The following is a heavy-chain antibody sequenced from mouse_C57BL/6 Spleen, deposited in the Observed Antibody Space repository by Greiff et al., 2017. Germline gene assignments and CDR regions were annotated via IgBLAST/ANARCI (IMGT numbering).Heavy chain of an antibody. V-gene: IGHV1-64*01. D-gene: IGHD1-1*01. Sequence: VQLQQPGAELVKPGASVKLSCKASGYTFTSYWMHWVKQRPGQGLEWIGMIHPNSGSTNYNEKFKSKATLTVDKSSSTAYMQLSSLTSEDSAVYYWARWGTTVVRGAMDYWGQGTSVTVSS. CDR3: ARWGTTVVRGAMDY. CDR1: GYTFTSYW. CDR2: IHPNSGST. J-gene: IGHJ4*01.